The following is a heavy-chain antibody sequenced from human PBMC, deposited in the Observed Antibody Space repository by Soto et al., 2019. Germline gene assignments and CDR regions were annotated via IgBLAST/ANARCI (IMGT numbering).Heavy chain of an antibody. V-gene: IGHV1-18*01. J-gene: IGHJ6*03. CDR2: ISAYNGNT. D-gene: IGHD3-9*01. CDR3: ARVYYDILTGYYAYYMDV. CDR1: GYTFTSYG. Sequence: ASVKVSCKASGYTFTSYGISWVRQAPGQGLEWMGWISAYNGNTNYAQKLQGRVTMTTDTSTSTAYMELRSLRSDDTAVYYCARVYYDILTGYYAYYMDVWGKGTTVTVSS.